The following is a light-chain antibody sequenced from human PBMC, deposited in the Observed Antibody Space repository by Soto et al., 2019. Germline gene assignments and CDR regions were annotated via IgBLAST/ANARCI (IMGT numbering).Light chain of an antibody. CDR1: SSNIGNNA. J-gene: IGLJ3*02. CDR2: DDD. Sequence: QSVLTQPPSVSAAPRQRVTISCSGSSSNIGNNAVNWYQQLPGKAPKLLIHDDDREHSGVSDRFSGSKSGTSASLAISGLQSEDEDDYYCAAWDDSLNGPVFGGGTKLTVL. V-gene: IGLV1-36*01. CDR3: AAWDDSLNGPV.